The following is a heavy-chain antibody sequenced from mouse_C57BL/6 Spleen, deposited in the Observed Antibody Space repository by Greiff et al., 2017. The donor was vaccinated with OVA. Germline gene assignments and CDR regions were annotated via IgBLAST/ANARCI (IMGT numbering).Heavy chain of an antibody. CDR3: ARERGDYVRFAY. CDR2: ISDGGSYT. V-gene: IGHV5-4*01. Sequence: EVQRVESGGGLVKPGGSLKLSCAASGFTFSSYAMSWVRQTPEKRLEWVATISDGGSYTYYPDNVKGRFTISRDNAKNNLYLQMSHLKSEDTAMYYCARERGDYVRFAYWGQGTLVTVSA. CDR1: GFTFSSYA. D-gene: IGHD1-1*01. J-gene: IGHJ3*01.